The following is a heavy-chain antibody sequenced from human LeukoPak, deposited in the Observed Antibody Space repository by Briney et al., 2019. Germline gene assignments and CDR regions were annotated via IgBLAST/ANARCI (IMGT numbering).Heavy chain of an antibody. V-gene: IGHV3-23*01. J-gene: IGHJ1*01. CDR3: AKDMYGGNSGYFQH. CDR2: ISGSGGST. Sequence: GGSLRLSCAVSRFAFSNYGMSWVRQAPGKGLEWVSAISGSGGSTYYADSVKGRFTISRDNAKNSLYLQMNSLRAEDTALYYCAKDMYGGNSGYFQHWGQGTLVTVSS. D-gene: IGHD4-23*01. CDR1: RFAFSNYG.